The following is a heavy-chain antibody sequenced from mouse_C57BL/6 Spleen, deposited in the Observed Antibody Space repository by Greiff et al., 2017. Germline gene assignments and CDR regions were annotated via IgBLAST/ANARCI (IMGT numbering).Heavy chain of an antibody. V-gene: IGHV2-5*01. Sequence: QVQLQQPGPGLVQPSQSLSITCTVSGFSLTSYGVHWVRQSPGKGLEWLGVIWRGGSTDYNAAFMSRLSITKDNSKSQVFFKMNSLQADDTAIYYCAKNGGSGYAMDYWGQGTSVTVSS. CDR2: IWRGGST. CDR1: GFSLTSYG. J-gene: IGHJ4*01. D-gene: IGHD1-1*02. CDR3: AKNGGSGYAMDY.